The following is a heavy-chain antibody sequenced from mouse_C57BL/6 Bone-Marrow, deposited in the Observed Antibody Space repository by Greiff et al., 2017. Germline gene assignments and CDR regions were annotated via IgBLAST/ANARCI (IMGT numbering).Heavy chain of an antibody. Sequence: VQLQQSGPELVKPGASVKISCKASGYSFTGYYMNWVKQSPEKSLEWIGEINPSTGGTTYNQTFKAKATLTVDKSSSTAYMQLKSLTSEDSAVYYCARGGGSSHWYFDVWGTGTTVTVSS. CDR2: INPSTGGT. CDR1: GYSFTGYY. CDR3: ARGGGSSHWYFDV. V-gene: IGHV1-42*01. J-gene: IGHJ1*03. D-gene: IGHD1-1*01.